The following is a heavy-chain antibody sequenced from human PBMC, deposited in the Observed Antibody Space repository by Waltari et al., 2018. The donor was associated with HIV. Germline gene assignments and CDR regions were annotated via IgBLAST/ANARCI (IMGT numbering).Heavy chain of an antibody. CDR3: ARGGRRGQLVPIYDY. CDR2: INHSGST. V-gene: IGHV4-34*01. J-gene: IGHJ4*02. CDR1: GGSFSGYY. D-gene: IGHD6-6*01. Sequence: QVQLQQWGAGLLKPSETLSLTCAVYGGSFSGYYWSWIRQPPGKGLEWIGEINHSGSTNYNPSLKSRVTISVDTSKNQFSLKLSSVTAADTAVYYCARGGRRGQLVPIYDYWGQGTLVTVSS.